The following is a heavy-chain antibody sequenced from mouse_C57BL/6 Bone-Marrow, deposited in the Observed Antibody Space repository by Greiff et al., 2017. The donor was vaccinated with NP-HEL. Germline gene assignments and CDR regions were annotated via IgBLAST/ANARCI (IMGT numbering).Heavy chain of an antibody. V-gene: IGHV1-52*01. CDR2: IDPSDSET. CDR3: AIPDGYFSMDY. J-gene: IGHJ4*01. D-gene: IGHD2-3*01. CDR1: GYTFTSYW. Sequence: QVHVKQPGAELVRPGSSVKLSCKASGYTFTSYWMHWVKQRPIQGLEWIGNIDPSDSETHYNQKFKDKATLTVDKSSSTAYMQLSSLTSEDSAVYYCAIPDGYFSMDYWGQGTSVTVSS.